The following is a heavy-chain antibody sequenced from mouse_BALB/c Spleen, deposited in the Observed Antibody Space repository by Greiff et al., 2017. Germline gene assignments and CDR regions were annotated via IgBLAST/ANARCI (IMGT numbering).Heavy chain of an antibody. Sequence: EVKLMESGPGLVKPSQSLSLTCTVTGYSITSDYAWYWIRQFPGNKLEWMGYISYSGSTSYNPSLKSRISITRDTSKNQFFLQLNSVTTEDTATYYCAREKIYYYGSSYEEDAMDYWGQGTSVTVSS. CDR2: ISYSGST. J-gene: IGHJ4*01. V-gene: IGHV3-2*02. CDR3: AREKIYYYGSSYEEDAMDY. D-gene: IGHD1-1*01. CDR1: GYSITSDYA.